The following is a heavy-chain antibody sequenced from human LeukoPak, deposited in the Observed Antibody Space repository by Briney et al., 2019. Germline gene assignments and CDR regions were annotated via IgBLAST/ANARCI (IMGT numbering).Heavy chain of an antibody. CDR3: AKDPVLRYFDWLLSSWFDP. Sequence: PGRSLRLSCAASGFTFSSYAMSWVRQAPGRGLVWVLAISGSGGSTYYADSVKGRFTISRDNSKNTLYLQMNSLRAEDTAVYYCAKDPVLRYFDWLLSSWFDPWGQGTLVTVSS. CDR1: GFTFSSYA. J-gene: IGHJ5*02. D-gene: IGHD3-9*01. V-gene: IGHV3-23*01. CDR2: ISGSGGST.